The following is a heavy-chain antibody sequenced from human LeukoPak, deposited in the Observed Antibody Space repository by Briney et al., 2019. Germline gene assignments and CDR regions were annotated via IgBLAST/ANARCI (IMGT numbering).Heavy chain of an antibody. Sequence: GGSLRLSCAASGFTFSSYSMSWVRQAPGKGLEWVSFIYSDNTHYSHSVKGRFTISRDNSKNTLYLQMNSLRAEATAVYYCARRAGAYSHPYDYWGQGALVTVSS. D-gene: IGHD4/OR15-4a*01. V-gene: IGHV3-53*01. CDR2: IYSDNT. CDR1: GFTFSSYS. J-gene: IGHJ4*02. CDR3: ARRAGAYSHPYDY.